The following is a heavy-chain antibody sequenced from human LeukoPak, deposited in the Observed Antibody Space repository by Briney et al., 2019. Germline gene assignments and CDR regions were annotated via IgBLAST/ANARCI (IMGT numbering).Heavy chain of an antibody. J-gene: IGHJ6*02. Sequence: SETLSLTCAVYGGSFSGYYWSWIRQPPGKGLEWIGEINHSGSTNYNPSPKSRVTISVDTSKNQFSLKLSSVTAADTAVYYCARYAVVAATFYYYGMDVWGQGTTVTVSS. CDR2: INHSGST. V-gene: IGHV4-34*01. CDR3: ARYAVVAATFYYYGMDV. D-gene: IGHD2-15*01. CDR1: GGSFSGYY.